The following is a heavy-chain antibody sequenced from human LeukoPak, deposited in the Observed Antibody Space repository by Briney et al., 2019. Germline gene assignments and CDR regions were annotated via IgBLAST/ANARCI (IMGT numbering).Heavy chain of an antibody. V-gene: IGHV3-30*18. D-gene: IGHD1-26*01. CDR2: ISYDGSNK. CDR1: GFTFSSYG. J-gene: IGHJ4*02. Sequence: PGRSLRLSCAASGFTFSSYGMRWVRQAPGKGLEWVAVISYDGSNKYYADSVKGRFTISRDNSKNTLYLQMNSLRAEDTAVYYCAKTKRYSGSYFDYWGQGTLVTVSS. CDR3: AKTKRYSGSYFDY.